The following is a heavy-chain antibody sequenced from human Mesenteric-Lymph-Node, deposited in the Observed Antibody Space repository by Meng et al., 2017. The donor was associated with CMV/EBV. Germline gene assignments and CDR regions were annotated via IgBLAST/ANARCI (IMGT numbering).Heavy chain of an antibody. V-gene: IGHV4-39*01. CDR2: IYYSGST. Sequence: GSLRLSCTVSGGSISSSSYYWGWIRQPPGKGLEWIGSIYYSGSTYYNPSLKSRVTISVDTSKNQFSLKLSSVTAADTAVYYCARGVVPAAIPFDYWGQGTLVTVSS. D-gene: IGHD2-2*01. CDR1: GGSISSSSYY. J-gene: IGHJ4*02. CDR3: ARGVVPAAIPFDY.